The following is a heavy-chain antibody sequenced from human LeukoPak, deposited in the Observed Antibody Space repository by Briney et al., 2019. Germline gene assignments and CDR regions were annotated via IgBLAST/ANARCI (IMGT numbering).Heavy chain of an antibody. D-gene: IGHD4-23*01. Sequence: ASETLSLTCTVYGGSFSGYYWSWIRQPPGKGLEWIGEINHSGSTNYNPSLKSRVTISVDTSKNHFSLKLSSVPAADTAVYYCARGSRDYGGSNVSPVDYWGQGTLVTVSS. J-gene: IGHJ4*02. V-gene: IGHV4-34*01. CDR3: ARGSRDYGGSNVSPVDY. CDR1: GGSFSGYY. CDR2: INHSGST.